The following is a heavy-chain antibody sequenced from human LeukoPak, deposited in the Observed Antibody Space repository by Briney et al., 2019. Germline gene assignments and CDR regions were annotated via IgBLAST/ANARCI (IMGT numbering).Heavy chain of an antibody. J-gene: IGHJ5*02. CDR1: GGSFSGYY. V-gene: IGHV4-34*01. CDR2: INHSGST. D-gene: IGHD3-22*01. CDR3: ARGLSADYYDSSGYYYNWFDP. Sequence: SETLSLTCAVYGGSFSGYYWSWIRQPPGKGLEWIGEINHSGSTYYNPSLKSRVTISVDRSKNQFSLKLSSVTAADTAVYYCARGLSADYYDSSGYYYNWFDPWGQGTLVTVSS.